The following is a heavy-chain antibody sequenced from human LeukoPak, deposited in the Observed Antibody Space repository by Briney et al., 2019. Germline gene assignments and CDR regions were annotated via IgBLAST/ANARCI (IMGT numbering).Heavy chain of an antibody. J-gene: IGHJ4*02. CDR3: ARDLDSSGYTFDY. CDR1: GFTFSSYW. Sequence: GGSLRLSCAASGFTFSSYWITWVRQAPGKGLEWVANINQDGSEKCYVDSVKGRFTISRDNAKNSLSLQMNSLRVEDTAVYYCARDLDSSGYTFDYWGQGTLVTVSS. D-gene: IGHD3-22*01. V-gene: IGHV3-7*03. CDR2: INQDGSEK.